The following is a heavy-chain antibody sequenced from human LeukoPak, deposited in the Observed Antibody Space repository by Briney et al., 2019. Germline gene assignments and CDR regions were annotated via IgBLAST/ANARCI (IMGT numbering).Heavy chain of an antibody. D-gene: IGHD2-2*01. CDR2: FSTSSGTI. CDR1: GFTFSSYS. V-gene: IGHV3-48*01. J-gene: IGHJ3*02. CDR3: VRDSMYAFGM. Sequence: GGSLRLSRAASGFTFSSYSMNSVRQAPGKGLEWISYFSTSSGTISYADSVKGRFTISRDNAKNSLYLQMNSLRAEDTAVYYCVRDSMYAFGMWGQGRMVTVSS.